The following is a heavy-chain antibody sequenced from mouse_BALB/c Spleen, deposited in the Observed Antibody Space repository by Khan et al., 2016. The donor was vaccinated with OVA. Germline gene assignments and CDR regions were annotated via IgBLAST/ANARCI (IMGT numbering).Heavy chain of an antibody. CDR1: GYTFINYW. Sequence: VQLQQSGAELAKPGASVKMSCKASGYTFINYWILWVKQRPGQGLEWIGYINPNTGYTEYNQNFKDKATLTADKSSRTAYMQLRSLTSEDSAVDYCARRGLRWDFDYWGQGTTLTVSS. D-gene: IGHD1-1*01. CDR2: INPNTGYT. V-gene: IGHV1-7*01. CDR3: ARRGLRWDFDY. J-gene: IGHJ2*01.